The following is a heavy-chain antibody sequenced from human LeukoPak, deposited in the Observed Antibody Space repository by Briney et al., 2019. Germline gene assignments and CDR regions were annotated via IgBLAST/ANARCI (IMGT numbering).Heavy chain of an antibody. CDR3: AKEWIQQLNHYFAY. J-gene: IGHJ4*02. CDR2: IRYDGSNK. CDR1: GFTFSSYG. Sequence: GGSLRLSCAASGFTFSSYGMHWVRQAPGKGLAWVAFIRYDGSNKYYADSVKGRFTISRDNSKNTLYLQMNSLRAEDTAVYYCAKEWIQQLNHYFAYWGQGTLVTVSS. D-gene: IGHD5-18*01. V-gene: IGHV3-30*02.